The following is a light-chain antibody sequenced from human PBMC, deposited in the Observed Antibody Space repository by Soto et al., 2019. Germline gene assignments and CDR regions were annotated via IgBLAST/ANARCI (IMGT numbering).Light chain of an antibody. J-gene: IGKJ1*01. V-gene: IGKV1-5*03. Sequence: DIQMTQSPSTLSASVGDRVTITCRASQSISVWLAWYQQKAGKAPNLLIYKASRLESGVPSRFSGSGSETEFTRTISGLQPGDSATYDCQQYNSYSPTFGQGTKVEVK. CDR3: QQYNSYSPT. CDR1: QSISVW. CDR2: KAS.